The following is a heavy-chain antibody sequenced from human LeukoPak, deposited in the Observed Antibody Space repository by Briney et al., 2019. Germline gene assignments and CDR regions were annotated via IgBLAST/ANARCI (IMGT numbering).Heavy chain of an antibody. CDR3: ETAASFN. D-gene: IGHD2-15*01. CDR1: GYTFTGYY. J-gene: IGHJ4*02. Sequence: ASVKVSCEASGYTFTGYYIQWVRQAPGQGLEWMGWMNPNSGNTGYAQKFQGRVTMTRNTSISTAYMELSSLRSEDTAVYYCETAASFNWGQGTLVTVSS. CDR2: MNPNSGNT. V-gene: IGHV1-8*02.